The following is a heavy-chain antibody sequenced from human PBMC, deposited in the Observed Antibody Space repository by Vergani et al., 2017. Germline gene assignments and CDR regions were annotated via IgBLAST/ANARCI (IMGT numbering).Heavy chain of an antibody. CDR3: ATGGDAATRTTDISL. Sequence: EVQLVQSGAEVKKPGATVKISCKVSGYTFTDYYMHWVQQAPGKGLEWMGLVDPEDDETEYADNFQGRVTITADTSTDTTYMELSSLRSEDTAVYYCATGGDAATRTTDISLWGQGTLVTVSS. CDR1: GYTFTDYY. V-gene: IGHV1-69-2*01. J-gene: IGHJ4*02. D-gene: IGHD1-1*01. CDR2: VDPEDDET.